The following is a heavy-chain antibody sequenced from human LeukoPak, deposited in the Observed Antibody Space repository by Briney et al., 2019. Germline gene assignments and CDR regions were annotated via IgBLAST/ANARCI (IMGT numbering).Heavy chain of an antibody. Sequence: GASVKVSCKASGYTFTSYAMHWVRQAPGQRLEWMGWINAGNGNTKYSQKFQGRVTITRDTSASTAYMELRSLRSDDTAVYYCARPRRCSSTSCTDAFDIWGQGTMVTVSS. J-gene: IGHJ3*02. V-gene: IGHV1-3*01. CDR3: ARPRRCSSTSCTDAFDI. D-gene: IGHD2-2*01. CDR2: INAGNGNT. CDR1: GYTFTSYA.